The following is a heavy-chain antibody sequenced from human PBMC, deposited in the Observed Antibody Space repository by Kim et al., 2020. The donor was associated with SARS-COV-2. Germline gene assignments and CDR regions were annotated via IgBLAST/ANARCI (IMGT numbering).Heavy chain of an antibody. CDR3: ARVVPQYCSSTSCRDY. J-gene: IGHJ4*01. V-gene: IGHV4-34*01. Sequence: SETLSLTCAVYGGSFSGYYWNWIRQPPGKGLEWIGEINHSGSTNYNPSLKSRVSISVDTSKNQFSLKLNSVTAADTAMYYCARVVPQYCSSTSCRDYWG. CDR2: INHSGST. CDR1: GGSFSGYY. D-gene: IGHD2-2*01.